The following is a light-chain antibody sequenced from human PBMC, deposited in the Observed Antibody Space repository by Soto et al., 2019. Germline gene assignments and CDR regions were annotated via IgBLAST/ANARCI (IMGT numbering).Light chain of an antibody. J-gene: IGKJ4*01. CDR3: QQRSNWPPVT. CDR1: QSVSSY. Sequence: EIVLTQSPATLSLSPGERATLSCRASQSVSSYLAWYQQKPGQAPRLLIYDASNRATGIPARFSGSGSGTAVTLPISSLEPEDFALYYCQQRSNWPPVTFGGGTKVEIK. V-gene: IGKV3-11*01. CDR2: DAS.